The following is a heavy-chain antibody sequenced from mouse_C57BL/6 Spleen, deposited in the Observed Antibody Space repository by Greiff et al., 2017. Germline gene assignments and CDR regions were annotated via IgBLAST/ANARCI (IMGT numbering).Heavy chain of an antibody. Sequence: EVKVEESGGGLVQPGGSMKLSCAASGFTFRDAWMDWVRQSPETGLEWVAEIRNKANNHATYYAESVKGRFTISRDDSKSSVYLQMNSLRAEDTGIYYCTRDEGYFDVWCTGTTVTVSS. CDR1: GFTFRDAW. CDR3: TRDEGYFDV. CDR2: IRNKANNHAT. V-gene: IGHV6-6*01. J-gene: IGHJ1*03.